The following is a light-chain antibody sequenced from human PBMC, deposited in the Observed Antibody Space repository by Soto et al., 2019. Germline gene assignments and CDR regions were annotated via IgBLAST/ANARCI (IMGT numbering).Light chain of an antibody. CDR3: QQYDNVPIT. Sequence: DIQMTQSPSSLSASVGARVPITCQASQDITNFLNWYQQKPGKTPKLLISDASNLETGVPSRFTGSGSGTDFTLTIASLQPEDFATYYCQQYDNVPITFGQGTRLEIK. V-gene: IGKV1-33*01. J-gene: IGKJ5*01. CDR1: QDITNF. CDR2: DAS.